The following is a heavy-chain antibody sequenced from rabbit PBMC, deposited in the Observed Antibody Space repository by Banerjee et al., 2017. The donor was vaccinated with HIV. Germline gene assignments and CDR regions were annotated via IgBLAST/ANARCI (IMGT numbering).Heavy chain of an antibody. J-gene: IGHJ4*01. CDR2: IYIGSGSA. V-gene: IGHV1S40*01. CDR3: ARRWLGLDL. D-gene: IGHD4-1*01. CDR1: GFSFSNNYY. Sequence: QSLEESGGGLVQPEGSLTLTCTASGFSFSNNYYMYWVRQAPGKGLEYIGCIYIGSGSAYYASWAKGRFTISKMSSTTVDLKMTSLTAADTATYFCARRWLGLDLWGPGTLVTVS.